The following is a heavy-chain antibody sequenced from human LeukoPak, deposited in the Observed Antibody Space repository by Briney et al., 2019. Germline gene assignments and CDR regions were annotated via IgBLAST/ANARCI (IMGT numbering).Heavy chain of an antibody. CDR3: ARRYGYSYGYADY. D-gene: IGHD5-18*01. Sequence: SETLSLTCTVSGGSISINNHYWGWIRHPPGKGLEWIWSIYHSGSTYYNPSLKSRVTISEDTSKTQLSLKLSSGTAADTAVYYCARRYGYSYGYADYWGQGTLVTVSS. J-gene: IGHJ4*02. V-gene: IGHV4-39*01. CDR1: GGSISINNHY. CDR2: IYHSGST.